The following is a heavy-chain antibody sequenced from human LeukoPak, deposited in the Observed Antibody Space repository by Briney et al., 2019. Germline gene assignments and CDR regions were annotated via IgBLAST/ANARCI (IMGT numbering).Heavy chain of an antibody. D-gene: IGHD3-22*01. J-gene: IGHJ4*02. V-gene: IGHV4-61*02. Sequence: KPSETLSLTCTVSGNSISSGDYYWSWIRQPAGKGLEWIGRIYTSGSTNYNPSLKSRVTISGDTSKNQFSLRLSSVTAADTAVYYCARASYSYDISGWVPFDYWGQGTLVTVSS. CDR3: ARASYSYDISGWVPFDY. CDR1: GNSISSGDYY. CDR2: IYTSGST.